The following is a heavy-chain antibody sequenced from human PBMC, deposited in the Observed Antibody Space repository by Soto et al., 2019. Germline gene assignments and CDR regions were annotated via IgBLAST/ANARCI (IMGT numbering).Heavy chain of an antibody. D-gene: IGHD6-6*01. CDR1: GYTFTSYY. V-gene: IGHV1-46*01. CDR2: INPSGGST. Sequence: ASVKVSCKASGYTFTSYYMHWVRQAPGQGLEWMGIINPSGGSTSYAQKFQGRVTMTRDTSTSTVYMELSSLRSEDTAAYYCARDPYSSSPLYYYYYGMDVWGQGTTVTVSS. J-gene: IGHJ6*02. CDR3: ARDPYSSSPLYYYYYGMDV.